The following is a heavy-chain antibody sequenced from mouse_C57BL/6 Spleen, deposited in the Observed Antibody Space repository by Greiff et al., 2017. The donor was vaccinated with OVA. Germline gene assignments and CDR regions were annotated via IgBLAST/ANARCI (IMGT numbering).Heavy chain of an antibody. D-gene: IGHD3-2*02. CDR2: ISYDGSN. CDR3: AREGSSGYFYYFDY. CDR1: GYSITSGYY. Sequence: EVKLMESGPGLVKPSQSLSLTCSVTGYSITSGYYWNWIRQFPGNKLEWMGYISYDGSNNYNPSLKNRISITRDTSKNQFFLKLNSVTTEDTATYYCAREGSSGYFYYFDYWGQGTTLTVSS. V-gene: IGHV3-6*01. J-gene: IGHJ2*01.